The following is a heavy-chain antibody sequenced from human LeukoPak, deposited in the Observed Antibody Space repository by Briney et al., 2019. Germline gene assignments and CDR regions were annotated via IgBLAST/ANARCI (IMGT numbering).Heavy chain of an antibody. CDR3: ARRYCSGGSCYGRGYYYYMDV. CDR2: ISSSSSTI. V-gene: IGHV3-48*04. J-gene: IGHJ6*03. CDR1: GFTFSSYS. Sequence: GGSLRLSCAASGFTFSSYSMNWVRQAPGKGPEWVSYISSSSSTIYYADSVKGRFTISRDNAKNSLYLQMNSLRAEDTAVYYCARRYCSGGSCYGRGYYYYMDVWGKGTTVTVSS. D-gene: IGHD2-15*01.